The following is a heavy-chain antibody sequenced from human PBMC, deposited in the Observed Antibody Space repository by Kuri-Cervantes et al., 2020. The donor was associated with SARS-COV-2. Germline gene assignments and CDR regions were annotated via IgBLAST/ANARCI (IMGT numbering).Heavy chain of an antibody. D-gene: IGHD5-24*01. CDR3: AKDGYNCGEYFDY. Sequence: GGSLRLSCTASGFDFKSYAMSWVRQAPGKELEWVSSIYGSGERTYYADSVKGRFTVSRDNLRNTLYLEMNSLRAEDTALYFCAKDGYNCGEYFDYWGQGTLVTVSS. CDR1: GFDFKSYA. CDR2: IYGSGERT. J-gene: IGHJ4*02. V-gene: IGHV3-23*01.